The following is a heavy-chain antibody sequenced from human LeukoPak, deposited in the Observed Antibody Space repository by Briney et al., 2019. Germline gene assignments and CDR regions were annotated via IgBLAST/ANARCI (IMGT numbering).Heavy chain of an antibody. CDR1: GFTFSSYA. CDR2: ISYDGSNK. D-gene: IGHD6-6*01. V-gene: IGHV3-30-3*01. Sequence: GGSLRLSCAASGFTFSSYAMHWVRQAPGKGLEWVAVISYDGSNKYYADSVKGRFTITRDNSKNTLYLQMNSLRAEDTAVYYCARGRIAAGPYYYYYMDVWGKGTTVTVSS. J-gene: IGHJ6*03. CDR3: ARGRIAAGPYYYYYMDV.